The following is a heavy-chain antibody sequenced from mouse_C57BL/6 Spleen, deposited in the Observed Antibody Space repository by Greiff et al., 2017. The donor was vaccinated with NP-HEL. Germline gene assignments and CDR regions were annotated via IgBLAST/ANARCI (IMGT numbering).Heavy chain of an antibody. CDR2: ISDGGSYT. J-gene: IGHJ4*01. V-gene: IGHV5-4*01. D-gene: IGHD1-1*01. CDR3: ARDYYGSSLYYYAMDY. CDR1: GFTFSSYA. Sequence: EVHLVESGGGLVKPGGSLKLSCAASGFTFSSYAMSWVRQTPEKRLEWVATISDGGSYTYYPDNVKGRFTISRDNAKNNLYLQMSHLKSEDTAMYYCARDYYGSSLYYYAMDYWGQGTSVTVSS.